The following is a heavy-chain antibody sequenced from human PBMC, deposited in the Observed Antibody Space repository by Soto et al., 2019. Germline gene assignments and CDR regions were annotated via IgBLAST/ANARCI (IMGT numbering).Heavy chain of an antibody. V-gene: IGHV3-30-3*01. CDR2: ISYDGSNK. CDR1: GFTFSSYA. CDR3: AREGYGDYAFDY. Sequence: GGSLRLSCAASGFTFSSYAMHWVRQPPGKALEWVAVISYDGSNKYYADSVKGRFTISRDNSKNTLYLQMNSLRAEDTAVYYCAREGYGDYAFDYWGLGTLVTISS. J-gene: IGHJ4*02. D-gene: IGHD4-17*01.